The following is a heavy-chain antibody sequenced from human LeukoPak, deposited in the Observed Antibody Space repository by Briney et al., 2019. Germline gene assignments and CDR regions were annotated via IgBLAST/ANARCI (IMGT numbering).Heavy chain of an antibody. J-gene: IGHJ4*02. Sequence: GGSLRLSCAASGFTFSDYYVSWIRQAPGKGLEWVAFIRYDGSNKYYADSVKGRFTISRDNAKNSLYLQMNSLRAEDTAVYYCSGGSSWIIDHWGQGTLVTVSS. D-gene: IGHD6-13*01. CDR2: IRYDGSNK. CDR3: SGGSSWIIDH. V-gene: IGHV3-33*08. CDR1: GFTFSDYY.